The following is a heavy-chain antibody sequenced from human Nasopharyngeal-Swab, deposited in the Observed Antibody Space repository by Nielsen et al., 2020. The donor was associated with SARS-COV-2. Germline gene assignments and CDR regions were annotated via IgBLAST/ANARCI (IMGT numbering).Heavy chain of an antibody. V-gene: IGHV3-21*01. CDR2: ISSSSSDI. D-gene: IGHD6-19*01. Sequence: GESLKISCVDSGFRDYSMNWVRQAPGKGLEWVSSISSSSSDIYYADSVKGRFTISRDSAKNSLYLQMNNLRAEDTAVYYCARSVAARWNYYYYGMDVWGQGTTVTVSS. CDR3: ARSVAARWNYYYYGMDV. CDR1: GFRDYS. J-gene: IGHJ6*02.